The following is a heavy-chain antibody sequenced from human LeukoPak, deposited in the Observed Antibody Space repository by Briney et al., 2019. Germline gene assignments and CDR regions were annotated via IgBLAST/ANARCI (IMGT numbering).Heavy chain of an antibody. V-gene: IGHV3-23*01. Sequence: GGSLRLSCAASGFTFSYYGMSWVRQAPGKGLEWVSTISGSGDTTYYADSVKGRFTISRDNSKNTLYLQMNSLRAEDTAVYYCARDPSTYYYYYYMDVWGKGTTVTVSS. CDR2: ISGSGDTT. CDR3: ARDPSTYYYYYYMDV. CDR1: GFTFSYYG. J-gene: IGHJ6*03.